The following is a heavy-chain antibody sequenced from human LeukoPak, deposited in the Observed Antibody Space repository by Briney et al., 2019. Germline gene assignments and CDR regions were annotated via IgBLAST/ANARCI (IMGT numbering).Heavy chain of an antibody. D-gene: IGHD6-13*01. J-gene: IGHJ4*02. CDR1: GFTFSSYA. CDR2: ISGSGGST. CDR3: AKTSGPGYSSSWYTYYFDY. Sequence: GGSLRLSCAASGFTFSSYAMSWVRQAPGKGLEWVSAISGSGGSTYYADSVKGRFTISRDNSKNTLYLQMNSLRAEDTAVYYCAKTSGPGYSSSWYTYYFDYWGQGTLVTVSS. V-gene: IGHV3-23*01.